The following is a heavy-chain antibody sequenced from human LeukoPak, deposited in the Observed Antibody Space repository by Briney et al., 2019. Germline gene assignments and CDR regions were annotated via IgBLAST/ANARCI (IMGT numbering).Heavy chain of an antibody. CDR1: GDSVSSNSAT. CDR2: TYYRSKWYH. CDR3: ASTHSSGRYLDY. J-gene: IGHJ4*02. D-gene: IGHD6-19*01. V-gene: IGHV6-1*01. Sequence: SQTLSLTCAISGDSVSSNSATWNWIRQSPSRGLEWLGRTYYRSKWYHDYAVSVKSRVTINPDTSKNQFSLQLNSMTPEDTAMYYCASTHSSGRYLDYWGQGTLVTVSS.